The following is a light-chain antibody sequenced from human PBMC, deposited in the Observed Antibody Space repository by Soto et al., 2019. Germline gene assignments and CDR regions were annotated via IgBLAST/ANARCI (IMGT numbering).Light chain of an antibody. CDR3: QQYNNWPPWT. CDR1: QSVSSN. CDR2: RAS. Sequence: EIVMTQSPATLSVSPGDAATLSCRASQSVSSNLAWYQQKPGQAPRLLIYRASTRATGVPARFSGSGSGTEFTLTIGSLQAEDFAVYYCQQYNNWPPWTFGQGTKVEIK. J-gene: IGKJ1*01. V-gene: IGKV3-15*01.